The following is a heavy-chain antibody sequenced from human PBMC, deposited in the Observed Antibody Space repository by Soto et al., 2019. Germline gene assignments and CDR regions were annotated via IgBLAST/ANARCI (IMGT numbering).Heavy chain of an antibody. D-gene: IGHD2-21*02. CDR1: GFTFSIYG. Sequence: AGGSLRLSCAASGFTFSIYGMHWVRQAPGKGLEWVAVIWYDGSNKYYSDSVKGRFTISRDNSKNTLYLQMNSLRAEDTAVYYCALLPTATEDYYGMDVWGQGTTVTVSS. CDR2: IWYDGSNK. CDR3: ALLPTATEDYYGMDV. J-gene: IGHJ6*02. V-gene: IGHV3-30*02.